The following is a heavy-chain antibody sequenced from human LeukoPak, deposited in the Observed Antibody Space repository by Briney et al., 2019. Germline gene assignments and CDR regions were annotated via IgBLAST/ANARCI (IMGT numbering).Heavy chain of an antibody. D-gene: IGHD4-17*01. Sequence: SETLSLTCTVSGASISDYYWNWIRQPPGKGLEWIGYIYYSGSTNYNPSLKSRVTMSIDTSKNQFSLKLNSVTAADTAVYYCAGGPTVTTDYWGQGTLVTVSS. V-gene: IGHV4-59*01. CDR1: GASISDYY. CDR3: AGGPTVTTDY. CDR2: IYYSGST. J-gene: IGHJ4*02.